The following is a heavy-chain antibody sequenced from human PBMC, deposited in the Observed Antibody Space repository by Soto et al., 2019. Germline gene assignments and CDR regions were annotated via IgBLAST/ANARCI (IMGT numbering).Heavy chain of an antibody. D-gene: IGHD4-17*01. Sequence: EVQLVESGGGLVQPGGSLRLSCAASGFIVSSNYMSWVRQAPGKGLEWVSVMYGGGGTNYADSVKGRFIVSRDSSKTTLFLQMNNLRAEDAAVYYCCGPSTVTINWFFDLWGRGTLVTVSS. J-gene: IGHJ2*01. CDR2: MYGGGGT. CDR3: CGPSTVTINWFFDL. V-gene: IGHV3-66*01. CDR1: GFIVSSNY.